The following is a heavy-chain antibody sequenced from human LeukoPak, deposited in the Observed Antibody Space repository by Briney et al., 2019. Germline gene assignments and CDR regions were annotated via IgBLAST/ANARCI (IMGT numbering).Heavy chain of an antibody. J-gene: IGHJ4*02. V-gene: IGHV4-59*01. D-gene: IGHD4/OR15-4a*01. CDR2: IYDSGST. CDR3: ARRAGAYSHPYDY. CDR1: GGSINNYY. Sequence: SETLSLTCAVSGGSINNYYWSWIRQPPGKGLEWIGYIYDSGSTNYNPSLKSRVTTSLDTSKNQVSLELSSVTAADTAVYYCARRAGAYSHPYDYWGQGTLVTVSS.